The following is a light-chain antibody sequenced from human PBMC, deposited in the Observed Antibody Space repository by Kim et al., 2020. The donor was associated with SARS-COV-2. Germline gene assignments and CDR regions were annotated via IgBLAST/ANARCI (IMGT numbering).Light chain of an antibody. V-gene: IGKV1-9*01. CDR1: QGISTY. J-gene: IGKJ1*01. CDR2: AAS. CDR3: QQLNSYPRT. Sequence: ASVGDRVTITCRASQGISTYLAWYQQKPGRAPNLLIYAASTLQSGVPSRFSGSGSGAEFTLTISSLQPEDFATYYCQQLNSYPRTFGQGTKVDIK.